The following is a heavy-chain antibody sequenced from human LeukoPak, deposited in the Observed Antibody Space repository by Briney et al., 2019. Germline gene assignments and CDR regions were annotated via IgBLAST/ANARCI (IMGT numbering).Heavy chain of an antibody. CDR1: GFTFSSYS. V-gene: IGHV3-21*01. J-gene: IGHJ3*02. CDR2: ISSSSSYI. Sequence: GGSLRLSCAASGFTFSSYSMNWVRQAPGKGLEWVSSISSSSSYIYYADSVKGRFTTSRDNAKNSLYLRMNSLRAEDTAVYYCARDGYYYDSSGYYYVLAFDIWGQGTMVTVSS. D-gene: IGHD3-22*01. CDR3: ARDGYYYDSSGYYYVLAFDI.